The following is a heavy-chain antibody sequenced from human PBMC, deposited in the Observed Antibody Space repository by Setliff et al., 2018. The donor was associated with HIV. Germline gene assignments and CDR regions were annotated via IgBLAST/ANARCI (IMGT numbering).Heavy chain of an antibody. V-gene: IGHV4-59*08. Sequence: PSETLSLTCTVSGGSISSYYWSWIRQPPGKGLEWIGYIYTSGSTNYNPSLKSRVTISVDASKNQFSLKLSPVTAADTAVYYCARQLDPNAFDIWGQGTMVTVSS. CDR1: GGSISSYY. D-gene: IGHD3-3*01. CDR2: IYTSGST. J-gene: IGHJ3*02. CDR3: ARQLDPNAFDI.